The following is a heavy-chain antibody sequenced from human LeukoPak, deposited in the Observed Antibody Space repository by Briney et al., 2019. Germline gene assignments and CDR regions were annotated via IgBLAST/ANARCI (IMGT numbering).Heavy chain of an antibody. D-gene: IGHD3-16*01. Sequence: GGSLRLSCVASGFTFSNYWMTWVRQAPGRGLEWVANIKEDGSDKQYVDSVQGRFTISRDNAENSLYLQMNSLRAEDTAVYYCVRESSVWVGPGIGRPLDVWGKGTAVTVSS. CDR3: VRESSVWVGPGIGRPLDV. CDR1: GFTFSNYW. CDR2: IKEDGSDK. V-gene: IGHV3-7*01. J-gene: IGHJ6*04.